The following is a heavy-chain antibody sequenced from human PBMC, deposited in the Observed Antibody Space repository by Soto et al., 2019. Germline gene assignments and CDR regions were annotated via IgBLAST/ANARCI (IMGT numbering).Heavy chain of an antibody. V-gene: IGHV3-23*01. D-gene: IGHD2-2*01. J-gene: IGHJ4*02. Sequence: EVQLLDSGGGLVQPGGSLRLSCAASGFIFSNYAMSWVRQAPGKGLEWVSAISGSGGDTFYVGSVKGRFTISRDNAKNTLCLQMNGVRAEDTATYYCAKDAGRGGGSAFDCWGQGTLVTVSS. CDR1: GFIFSNYA. CDR3: AKDAGRGGGSAFDC. CDR2: ISGSGGDT.